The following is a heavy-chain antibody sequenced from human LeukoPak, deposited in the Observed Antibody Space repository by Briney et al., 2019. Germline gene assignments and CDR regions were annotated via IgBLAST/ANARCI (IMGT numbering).Heavy chain of an antibody. CDR3: AREHLRASYFDY. CDR2: INPNSGGT. Sequence: ASVKVSCKASGYTFTGYYMHWVRQAPGQGLEWMGWINPNSGGTNYAQKFQGRVTMTRDTSISTAYMELSRLRSEDTAVYYCAREHLRASYFDYWGQGTLVTVSS. CDR1: GYTFTGYY. J-gene: IGHJ4*02. D-gene: IGHD4-17*01. V-gene: IGHV1-2*02.